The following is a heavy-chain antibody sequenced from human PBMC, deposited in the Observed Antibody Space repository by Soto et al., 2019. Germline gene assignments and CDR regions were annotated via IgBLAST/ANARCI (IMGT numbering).Heavy chain of an antibody. CDR2: INPSGGST. V-gene: IGHV1-46*01. Sequence: QVQLVQSGAEVKKPGASVKVSCKASGYTFTSYYMHWVRQAPGQGLEWMGIINPSGGSTSYAQKFQGRVTMTRDTSTSTVYMELSSPRSEDTAVYYCARGDAAARLYGAQGYWGQGTLVTVSS. J-gene: IGHJ4*02. D-gene: IGHD6-25*01. CDR3: ARGDAAARLYGAQGY. CDR1: GYTFTSYY.